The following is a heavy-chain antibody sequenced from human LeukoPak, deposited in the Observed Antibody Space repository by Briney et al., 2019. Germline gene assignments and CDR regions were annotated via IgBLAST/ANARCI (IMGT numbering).Heavy chain of an antibody. Sequence: NASETLSLTCAVYGGSFSGYYWSWIRQPPGKGLEWIGEINHSGSTNYNPSLKSRVTISVDTSKNQFSLKLSSVTAADTAVYYCARARHGGSYYYYCMDVWGKGTTVTVSS. D-gene: IGHD1-26*01. CDR2: INHSGST. J-gene: IGHJ6*03. V-gene: IGHV4-34*01. CDR1: GGSFSGYY. CDR3: ARARHGGSYYYYCMDV.